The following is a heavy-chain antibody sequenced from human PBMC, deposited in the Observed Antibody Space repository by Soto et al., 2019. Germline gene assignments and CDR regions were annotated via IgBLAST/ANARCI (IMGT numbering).Heavy chain of an antibody. D-gene: IGHD6-13*01. CDR3: AKDRGAAAGTTHYYYYGMDV. Sequence: GGSLRLSCAASGFTFSSYGMHWVRQAPGKGLERVAVISYDGSNKYYADSVKGRFTISRDNSKNTLYLQMNSLRAEDTAVYYCAKDRGAAAGTTHYYYYGMDVWGQGTTVTVSS. CDR2: ISYDGSNK. V-gene: IGHV3-30*18. CDR1: GFTFSSYG. J-gene: IGHJ6*02.